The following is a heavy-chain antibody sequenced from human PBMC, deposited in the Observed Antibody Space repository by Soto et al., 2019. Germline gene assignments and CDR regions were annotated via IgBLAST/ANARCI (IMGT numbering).Heavy chain of an antibody. CDR1: GFSFSNAW. CDR2: IKSKTDGGTT. D-gene: IGHD3-22*01. CDR3: TTEVDYYDSSGYYRYYFDY. J-gene: IGHJ4*02. Sequence: GSLRLSCAVSGFSFSNAWMRWVRQAPGKGLEWVGRIKSKTDGGTTDYAAPVKGRFTISRDDSKNTLYLQMNSLKIEDTAVYYCTTEVDYYDSSGYYRYYFDYWGQGTLVTVSS. V-gene: IGHV3-15*01.